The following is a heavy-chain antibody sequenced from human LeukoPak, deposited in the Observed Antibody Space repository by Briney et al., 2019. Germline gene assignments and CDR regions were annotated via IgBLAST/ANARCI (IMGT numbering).Heavy chain of an antibody. V-gene: IGHV1-2*02. Sequence: GASVKVSCKASGYTFTGYYMHWVRQAPGQGLEWMGWINPNSGGTNYAQKFQGRVTMTRDTSISTAYMELSRLRSDDTAVYYCARDYSGATTYYYYYMDVWGKGTTVTVSS. CDR3: ARDYSGATTYYYYYMDV. J-gene: IGHJ6*03. CDR1: GYTFTGYY. CDR2: INPNSGGT. D-gene: IGHD1-26*01.